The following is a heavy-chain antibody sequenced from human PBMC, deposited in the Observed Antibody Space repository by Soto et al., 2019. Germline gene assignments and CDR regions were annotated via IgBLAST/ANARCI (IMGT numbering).Heavy chain of an antibody. V-gene: IGHV1-3*01. CDR1: GYTFTIYA. CDR2: INAGNGNT. J-gene: IGHJ4*02. D-gene: IGHD5-18*01. CDR3: ARGGGYSYGPYYFDY. Sequence: GASVKVSWKASGYTFTIYAMHCVRQSPGQRLEWMGWINAGNGNTKYSQKFQGRVTITRDTSASTAYMELSSLRSEDTAVYYCARGGGYSYGPYYFDYWGQGTLVTVSS.